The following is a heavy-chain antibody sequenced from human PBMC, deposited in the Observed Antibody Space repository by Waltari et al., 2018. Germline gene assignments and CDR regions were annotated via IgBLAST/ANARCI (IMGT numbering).Heavy chain of an antibody. D-gene: IGHD6-13*01. CDR1: GGSISSSSYY. J-gene: IGHJ4*02. CDR3: ARHVTASPYSSSWYYFDY. CDR2: IYYSGAT. Sequence: QLQLQESGPGLVKPSETLSLTCTVSGGSISSSSYYWGWIRQPPGRGLEWIGSIYYSGATSDNPSLKRRVTISVDTSKNQFSLKLSSVTAADTAVYYCARHVTASPYSSSWYYFDYWGQGTLVTVSS. V-gene: IGHV4-39*01.